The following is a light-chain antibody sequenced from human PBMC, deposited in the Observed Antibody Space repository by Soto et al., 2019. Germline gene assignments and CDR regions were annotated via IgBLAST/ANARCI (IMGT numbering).Light chain of an antibody. CDR2: DDT. V-gene: IGLV2-23*01. CDR1: TSDVGSYKL. CDR3: CSYGGRNTYI. J-gene: IGLJ1*01. Sequence: QSVLTQPASVSGSPGQSITISCTGSTSDVGSYKLASWYQQHPGKAPKLMIYDDTKRPSGVSTRFSGSKSASTASLTISGLQAEDEADYYCCSYGGRNTYIFATGTKVTVL.